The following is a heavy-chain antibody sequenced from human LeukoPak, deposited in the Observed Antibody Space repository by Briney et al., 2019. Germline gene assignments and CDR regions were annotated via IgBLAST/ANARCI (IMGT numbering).Heavy chain of an antibody. Sequence: GGSLRLSCGASGFPFSGYWMSWVRQAPGKGLEWVANIHKDGSAKRYVDSVKGRFTISRDNAKSSLYLQMNSLRDEDTAVYYCTRDRGFGANDYWGQGSLVSVSS. J-gene: IGHJ4*02. V-gene: IGHV3-7*01. CDR3: TRDRGFGANDY. CDR2: IHKDGSAK. D-gene: IGHD3-10*01. CDR1: GFPFSGYW.